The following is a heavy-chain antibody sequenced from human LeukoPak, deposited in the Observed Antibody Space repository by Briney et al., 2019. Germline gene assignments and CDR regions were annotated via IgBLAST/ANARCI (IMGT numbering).Heavy chain of an antibody. CDR2: ISGSGGST. V-gene: IGHV3-23*01. CDR1: GFTFSSYA. J-gene: IGHJ4*02. D-gene: IGHD2-2*01. CDR3: AKDEEDIVVVPAH. Sequence: GGSLRLSCAASGFTFSSYAMSWVRQAPGKGLEWVSAISGSGGSTYYADSVKGRFTISRHNSKNTLYLQMNSLRAEDTAVYYCAKDEEDIVVVPAHWGQGTLVTVSS.